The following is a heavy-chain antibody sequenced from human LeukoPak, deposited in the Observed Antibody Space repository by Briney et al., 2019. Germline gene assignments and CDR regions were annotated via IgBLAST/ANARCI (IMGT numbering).Heavy chain of an antibody. CDR1: GYTLTDVS. D-gene: IGHD3-9*01. CDR3: GIGRKFDWLLCHH. J-gene: IGHJ5*02. Sequence: ASVKVSSKISGYTLTDVSMHWVRQAPGKGLEWMGGFDPEGGETICAQKFQGRVTMTEDPSADTAYMELRSLSSEDTAVYYCGIGRKFDWLLCHHWGQGTLVTVSS. CDR2: FDPEGGET. V-gene: IGHV1-24*01.